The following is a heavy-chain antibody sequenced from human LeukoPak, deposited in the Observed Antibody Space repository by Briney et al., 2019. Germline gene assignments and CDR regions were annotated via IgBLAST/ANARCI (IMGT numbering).Heavy chain of an antibody. J-gene: IGHJ6*02. CDR3: ARVPWESVTGYYGMDV. Sequence: SETLSLTCTVSGGSISSGDYYWSWIRQPPGKGLEWIGYIYYSGSTYYNPSLKSRVTISVDTSKNQFSLKLSSVTAADTAVYYCARVPWESVTGYYGMDVWGQGTTVTVSS. CDR2: IYYSGST. D-gene: IGHD1-26*01. CDR1: GGSISSGDYY. V-gene: IGHV4-30-4*01.